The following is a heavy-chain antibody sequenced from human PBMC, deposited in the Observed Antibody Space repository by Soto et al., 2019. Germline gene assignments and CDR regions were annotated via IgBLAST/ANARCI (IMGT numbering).Heavy chain of an antibody. V-gene: IGHV3-20*01. Sequence: EVQLVESGGGVVRPGGSLRLSCAASGFTFDDYGMSWVRQAPGKGLEWVSGINWNGGSTGYADSVKGRFNISRDNAKNSLHMQMNSLRAEDTALYNCARDDYGDYINWYFELWGRGTLVTVSS. J-gene: IGHJ2*01. D-gene: IGHD4-17*01. CDR2: INWNGGST. CDR1: GFTFDDYG. CDR3: ARDDYGDYINWYFEL.